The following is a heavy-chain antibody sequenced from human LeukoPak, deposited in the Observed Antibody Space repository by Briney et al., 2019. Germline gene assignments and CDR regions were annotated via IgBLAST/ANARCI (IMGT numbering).Heavy chain of an antibody. Sequence: IPSETLSLTCTVSGGSISNNYWSWFRQPPGKGLEWIGYIYYSGSTNYNPSLKSRVTISVDTSKSQFSLKLSSVTAADTAVYYCASHKGFRGQGTLVTVSS. CDR3: ASHKGF. CDR1: GGSISNNY. J-gene: IGHJ4*02. V-gene: IGHV4-59*01. CDR2: IYYSGST.